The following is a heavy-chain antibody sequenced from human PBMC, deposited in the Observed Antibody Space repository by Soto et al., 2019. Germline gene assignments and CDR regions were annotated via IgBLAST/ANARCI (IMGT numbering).Heavy chain of an antibody. CDR2: IWYDGSNK. J-gene: IGHJ4*02. CDR1: GFTFSSYG. V-gene: IGHV3-33*01. CDR3: ARDPAGTYFDY. D-gene: IGHD1-1*01. Sequence: ESGGGVVQPGRSLRLSCAASGFTFSSYGMHWVRQAPGKGLEWVAVIWYDGSNKYYADSVKGRFTISRDNSKNTLYLQMNSLRAEDTAVYYCARDPAGTYFDYWGQGTLVTVSS.